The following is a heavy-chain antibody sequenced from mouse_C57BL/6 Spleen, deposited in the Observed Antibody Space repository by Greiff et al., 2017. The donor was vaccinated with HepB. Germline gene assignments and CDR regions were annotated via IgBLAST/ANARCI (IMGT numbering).Heavy chain of an antibody. CDR1: GYTFTSYW. D-gene: IGHD3-2*02. Sequence: QVQLQQPGAELVRPGTSVKLSCKASGYTFTSYWMHWVKQRPGQGLEWIGVIDPSDSYTNYNQKFKGKATLTVDTSSSTAYMQLSSLTSEDSAVYYCARKTAQAYYYAMDYWGQGTSVTVSS. V-gene: IGHV1-59*01. CDR2: IDPSDSYT. J-gene: IGHJ4*01. CDR3: ARKTAQAYYYAMDY.